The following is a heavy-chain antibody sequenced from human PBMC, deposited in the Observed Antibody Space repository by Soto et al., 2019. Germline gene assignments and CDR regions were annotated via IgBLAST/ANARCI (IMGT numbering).Heavy chain of an antibody. D-gene: IGHD3-16*01. J-gene: IGHJ4*02. CDR2: VYGGGSI. V-gene: IGHV3-53*02. CDR3: ARGPTDYDPSGTFEY. Sequence: VRLVETGGGLIQPGGSLRLSCAASGGTVSSNYMSWVRQAPGKGLEWVSVVYGGGSIFYADSVKGRFTISGDNSKNTLYLQMNSLRAEDTAVYYCARGPTDYDPSGTFEYWGPGTLVTVSS. CDR1: GGTVSSNY.